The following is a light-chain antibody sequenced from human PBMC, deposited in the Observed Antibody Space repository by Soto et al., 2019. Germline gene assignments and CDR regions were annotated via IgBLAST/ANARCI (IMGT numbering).Light chain of an antibody. J-gene: IGKJ1*01. CDR3: QQASSFPRT. CDR1: QDISNL. Sequence: DIQMTQSPSFVSAAVGDRVTLSCRASQDISNLLAWYQQKQGKXXTXXIYATSNLQRGVPSRFSGSGSGTDFTITISGLQPEDFETYYCQQASSFPRTFGQGTKVDIK. V-gene: IGKV1-12*01. CDR2: ATS.